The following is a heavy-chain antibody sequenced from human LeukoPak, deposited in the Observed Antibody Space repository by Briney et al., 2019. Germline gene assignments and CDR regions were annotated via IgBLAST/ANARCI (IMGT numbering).Heavy chain of an antibody. V-gene: IGHV4-4*02. CDR2: IYHSGST. CDR1: GGSINSNNW. Sequence: KPSGTLSLTCAVSGGSINSNNWWSWVRRPPGKGLEWIGEIYHSGSTNYNPSLKSRVTISGDKSKNQFSLKLSSVTAADTAIYYCARARNEILAGYYSFDYWGQGILVTVSS. J-gene: IGHJ4*02. D-gene: IGHD3-9*01. CDR3: ARARNEILAGYYSFDY.